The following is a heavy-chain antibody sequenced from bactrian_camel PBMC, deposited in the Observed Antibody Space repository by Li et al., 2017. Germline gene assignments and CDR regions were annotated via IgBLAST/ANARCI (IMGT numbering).Heavy chain of an antibody. CDR3: ATRGVWGGSWYGGFGY. CDR2: IGPDGDIR. J-gene: IGHJ6*01. CDR1: GITFSRHD. V-gene: IGHV3S1*01. D-gene: IGHD6*01. Sequence: HVQLVESGGGLVQPGESLRLSCVASGITFSRHDMSWVRQAPGKEVEWVAKIGPDGDIRYYADAVRGRFNVSRDNAKSTMYLQMNSLQPEDTAVYYCATRGVWGGSWYGGFGYRGQGTQVTVS.